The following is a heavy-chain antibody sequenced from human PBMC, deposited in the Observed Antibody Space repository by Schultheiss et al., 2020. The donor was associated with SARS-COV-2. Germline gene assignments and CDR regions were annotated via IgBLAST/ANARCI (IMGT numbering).Heavy chain of an antibody. CDR2: ISGSGGST. CDR3: AKAAPEAGYSSGWYYYYYYMDV. D-gene: IGHD6-19*01. Sequence: GGSLRLSCAASGFTFSSYAMSWVRQAPGKGLEWVSAISGSGGSTYYADSVKGRFTISRDNSKNTLYLQMNSLRAEDTAAYYCAKAAPEAGYSSGWYYYYYYMDVWGKGTTVTVSS. CDR1: GFTFSSYA. J-gene: IGHJ6*03. V-gene: IGHV3-23*01.